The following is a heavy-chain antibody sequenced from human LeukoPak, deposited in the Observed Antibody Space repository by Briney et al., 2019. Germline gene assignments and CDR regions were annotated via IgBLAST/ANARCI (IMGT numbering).Heavy chain of an antibody. J-gene: IGHJ3*02. Sequence: PSETLSLTCTVSGGSISSYYWSWIRQPPGKGLEWIGYIYTSGSTNYNPSLKSRVTISVDTSKNQFSLKLSSVTAADTAVYYCARHWSDFWNLGAFDIWGQGTMVTVSS. D-gene: IGHD3-3*01. CDR1: GGSISSYY. CDR2: IYTSGST. CDR3: ARHWSDFWNLGAFDI. V-gene: IGHV4-4*09.